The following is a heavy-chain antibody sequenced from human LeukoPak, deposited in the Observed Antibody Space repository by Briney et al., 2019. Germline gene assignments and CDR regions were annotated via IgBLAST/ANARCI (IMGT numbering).Heavy chain of an antibody. CDR2: ISTNTGNP. D-gene: IGHD2-15*01. J-gene: IGHJ6*03. V-gene: IGHV7-4-1*02. CDR3: ARKSVAATPRDIVYQYSYMDV. Sequence: GASVKVSCKASGYTFTSYDINWVRQATGQGLEWMGWISTNTGNPTYAQGFTGRFVFSLDTSVSTAYLQISSLKAEGTAVYYCARKSVAATPRDIVYQYSYMDVWGKGTTVTVSS. CDR1: GYTFTSYD.